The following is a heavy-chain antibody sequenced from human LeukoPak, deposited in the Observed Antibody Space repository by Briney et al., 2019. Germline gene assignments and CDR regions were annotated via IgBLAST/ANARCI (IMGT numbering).Heavy chain of an antibody. V-gene: IGHV1-3*01. CDR3: AMGYDFWSGYYELNWFDP. D-gene: IGHD3-3*01. CDR1: GYTFTSYA. Sequence: GASVKVSFKASGYTFTSYAMHWVRQAPGQRLEWMGWINAGNGNTKYSQKFQGRVTITRDTSASTAYMELSSLRSEGTAVYYCAMGYDFWSGYYELNWFDPWGQGTLVTVSS. J-gene: IGHJ5*02. CDR2: INAGNGNT.